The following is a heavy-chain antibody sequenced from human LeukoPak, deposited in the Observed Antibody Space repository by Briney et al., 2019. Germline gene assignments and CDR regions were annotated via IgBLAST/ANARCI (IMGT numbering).Heavy chain of an antibody. J-gene: IGHJ4*02. CDR1: GFIFRSYA. Sequence: GGSLRLSCAASGFIFRSYAMNWVRQAPGKGLEWVSLISGSGGSAYYADSVKGRFTVSRDNSTNTLYLQMNSQRAEDTAVYYCAKSNLKYYFDSWGQGTLVTVSS. CDR2: ISGSGGSA. D-gene: IGHD6-6*01. CDR3: AKSNLKYYFDS. V-gene: IGHV3-23*01.